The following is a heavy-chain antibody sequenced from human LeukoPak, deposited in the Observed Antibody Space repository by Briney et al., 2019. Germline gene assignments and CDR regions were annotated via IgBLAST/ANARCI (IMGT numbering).Heavy chain of an antibody. Sequence: SETLSLTCTFSGGSISSYSWSWVRQPPGRGLEWIGYIYYSGSTTYNPSLKSRVTISLDTSKNQFSLKLSSVTAADTAIYYCAGDYGSWSHRFDYWGQGTLVTVSS. CDR3: AGDYGSWSHRFDY. CDR2: IYYSGST. CDR1: GGSISSYS. D-gene: IGHD3-10*01. J-gene: IGHJ4*02. V-gene: IGHV4-59*12.